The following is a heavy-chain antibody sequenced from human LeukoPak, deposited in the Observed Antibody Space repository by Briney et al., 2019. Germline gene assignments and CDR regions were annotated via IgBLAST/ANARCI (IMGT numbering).Heavy chain of an antibody. Sequence: ASVKVSCKASGYTFTNYGISWVRQAPGQGFEWMGWISTYNGNTDYAQKLQGGITMTTDTSTTTAYMELRSLRSDDTAVYYCARTTDDCSTTSCLAYDSWGQGTLVTVSS. CDR1: GYTFTNYG. V-gene: IGHV1-18*01. CDR3: ARTTDDCSTTSCLAYDS. J-gene: IGHJ4*02. D-gene: IGHD2-2*01. CDR2: ISTYNGNT.